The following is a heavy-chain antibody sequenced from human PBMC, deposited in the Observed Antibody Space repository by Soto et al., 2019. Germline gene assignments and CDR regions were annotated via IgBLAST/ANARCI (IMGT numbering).Heavy chain of an antibody. D-gene: IGHD1-1*01. CDR2: IGTAGDT. CDR1: GFTFSSYD. Sequence: GGSLRLSCAASGFTFSSYDMHWVRQATGKGLEWVSAIGTAGDTYYPGSVKGRFTISRENAENSLYLQMNSLRAGDTAVYYCARDLQLERSQTMEYYYYGMDVWGQGTTVTVSS. CDR3: ARDLQLERSQTMEYYYYGMDV. V-gene: IGHV3-13*01. J-gene: IGHJ6*02.